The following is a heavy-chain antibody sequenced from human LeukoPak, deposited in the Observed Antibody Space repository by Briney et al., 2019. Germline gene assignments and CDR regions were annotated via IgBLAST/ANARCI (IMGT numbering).Heavy chain of an antibody. V-gene: IGHV3-7*01. Sequence: GGSLRLSCAASGFTFSSYAMSWVRQAPGKGLEWVANIEQDGSEKWYVDSVKGRFTISRDNAKNSLYLQMNSLRAEDTAVYYCARDPYNYDRSGYKLDSYFDYWGQGTLVTVSS. CDR1: GFTFSSYA. CDR3: ARDPYNYDRSGYKLDSYFDY. CDR2: IEQDGSEK. J-gene: IGHJ4*02. D-gene: IGHD3-22*01.